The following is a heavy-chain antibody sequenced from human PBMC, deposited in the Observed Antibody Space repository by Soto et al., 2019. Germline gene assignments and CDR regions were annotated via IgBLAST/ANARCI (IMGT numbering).Heavy chain of an antibody. V-gene: IGHV1-18*01. J-gene: IGHJ6*02. D-gene: IGHD1-26*01. CDR2: ISTYNGDT. Sequence: QVQLVQSGPEVKKPGASVKVSCEASGYTFTTSGISWVRQAPGQGLEWMGWISTYNGDTNSAQKFQGRVTMTADTSTGTVYMELMSLKSDDTAVYYCARQGSWPYYYYVLDVWGQGTTVTVSS. CDR3: ARQGSWPYYYYVLDV. CDR1: GYTFTTSG.